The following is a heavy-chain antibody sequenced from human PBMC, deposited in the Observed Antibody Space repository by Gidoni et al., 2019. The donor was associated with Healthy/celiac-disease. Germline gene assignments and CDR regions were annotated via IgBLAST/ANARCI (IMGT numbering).Heavy chain of an antibody. V-gene: IGHV3-48*02. J-gene: IGHJ4*02. CDR3: ARAPRRSITMVPGGPSQDDY. CDR2: ISSSSSTI. Sequence: EVQLVESGGGLVQPGGSLRLSCAASGFTFSSYSWNWVRQAPGKGLEWVSYISSSSSTIYYADSVKGRFTISRDNAKNSLYLQMNSLRDEDTAVYYCARAPRRSITMVPGGPSQDDYWGQGTLVTVSS. D-gene: IGHD3-10*01. CDR1: GFTFSSYS.